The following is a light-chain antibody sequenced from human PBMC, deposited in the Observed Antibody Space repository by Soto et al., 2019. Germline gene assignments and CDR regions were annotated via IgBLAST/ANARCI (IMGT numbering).Light chain of an antibody. V-gene: IGLV2-14*01. CDR3: SSYTSSSTYV. CDR2: EVT. CDR1: SSDVGGYSF. J-gene: IGLJ1*01. Sequence: QSALTQTACVSGSPGQSITISCTGGSSDVGGYSFVWWYQHHPGQAPRLMIDEVTNRPSGVSNRFSGSQSGNTASLTISGLHAEDEADYYCSSYTSSSTYVFGPGTKVTVL.